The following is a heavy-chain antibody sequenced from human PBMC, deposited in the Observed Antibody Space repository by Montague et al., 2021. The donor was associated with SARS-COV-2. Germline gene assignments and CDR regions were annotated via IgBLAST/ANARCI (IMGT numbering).Heavy chain of an antibody. CDR3: ARVGRQQLVRLSGMDV. V-gene: IGHV4-39*07. J-gene: IGHJ6*02. Sequence: SETLSLTCTVSGGSISSSSYYWGWIRRPPGKGLEWIGSIYYSGSTYYNPSLKSRVTISADTSKNQFSLKLSSVTAADTAVYYCARVGRQQLVRLSGMDVWGQGTTVTVSS. CDR2: IYYSGST. D-gene: IGHD6-13*01. CDR1: GGSISSSSYY.